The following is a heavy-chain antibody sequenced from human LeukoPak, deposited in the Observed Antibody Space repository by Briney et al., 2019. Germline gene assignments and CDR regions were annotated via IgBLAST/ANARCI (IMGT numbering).Heavy chain of an antibody. Sequence: GGSLRLTCVDSGFTLSSYAVSWVRQAPGKGLEWVSFIRYDGSNEYYADSVRGRFTISRDNSKNTLYLQMNSLRAEDTAVYYCARGGYSSTLYGRYQHWGQGTLVTVSP. D-gene: IGHD6-13*01. V-gene: IGHV3-30*02. CDR3: ARGGYSSTLYGRYQH. CDR2: IRYDGSNE. J-gene: IGHJ1*01. CDR1: GFTLSSYA.